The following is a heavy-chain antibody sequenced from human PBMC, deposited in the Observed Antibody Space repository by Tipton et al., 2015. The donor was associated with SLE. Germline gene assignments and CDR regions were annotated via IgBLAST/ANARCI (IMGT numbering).Heavy chain of an antibody. CDR2: ISGSGDNT. CDR1: GFSFSSYW. D-gene: IGHD1/OR15-1a*01. V-gene: IGHV3-23*01. Sequence: GSLRLSCAASGFSFSSYWMHWVRQAPGKGLVWVSLISGSGDNTYYADSVKGRFTISRDNSKNMLYLKLNSLRVEDTAVYYCARGKNWNNANWFAPWGQGILVTVSS. J-gene: IGHJ5*02. CDR3: ARGKNWNNANWFAP.